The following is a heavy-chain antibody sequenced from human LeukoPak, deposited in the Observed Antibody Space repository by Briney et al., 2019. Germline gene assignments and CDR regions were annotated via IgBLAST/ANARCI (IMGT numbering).Heavy chain of an antibody. J-gene: IGHJ4*02. CDR1: GFTFSDYS. CDR3: ARDGIMGVTCLDY. V-gene: IGHV3-21*01. Sequence: PGGSLRLSCAASGFTFSDYSMNWVRQAPGKGLEWVSAISGSSDAIYYADSVKGRFTISRDNAKNSLYLQMHSLRAEDTAVYYCARDGIMGVTCLDYWGQGTLVTVSS. CDR2: ISGSSDAI. D-gene: IGHD1-26*01.